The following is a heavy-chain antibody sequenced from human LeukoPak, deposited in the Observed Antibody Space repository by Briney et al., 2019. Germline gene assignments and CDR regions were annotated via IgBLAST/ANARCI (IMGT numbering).Heavy chain of an antibody. D-gene: IGHD2/OR15-2a*01. CDR2: ISGSGGST. Sequence: PGGTLRLSCAASGFTFSSYGMSWVRQAPGKGLEWVSAISGSGGSTYYADSVKGRFTISRDNSKNTLYLQMNSLRAEDTAVYYCAKEGLYEPDYFDYWGQGTLVTVSS. CDR1: GFTFSSYG. V-gene: IGHV3-23*01. CDR3: AKEGLYEPDYFDY. J-gene: IGHJ4*02.